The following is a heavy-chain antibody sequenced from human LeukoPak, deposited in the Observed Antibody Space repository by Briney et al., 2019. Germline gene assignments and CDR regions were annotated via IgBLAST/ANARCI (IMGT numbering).Heavy chain of an antibody. CDR3: AKVKAQLWLLAGGYFDS. CDR1: GFTFSSYG. Sequence: PGRSLRLSCAASGFTFSSYGMHWVRQAPGKGLEWVAVISYDGSNKYYADSVKGRFTISRDNSKNTLYLQMNSLRAEDTAVYYCAKVKAQLWLLAGGYFDSWGQGTLVTVSS. J-gene: IGHJ4*02. D-gene: IGHD5-18*01. V-gene: IGHV3-30*18. CDR2: ISYDGSNK.